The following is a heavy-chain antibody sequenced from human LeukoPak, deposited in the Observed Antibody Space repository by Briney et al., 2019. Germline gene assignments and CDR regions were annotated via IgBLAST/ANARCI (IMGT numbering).Heavy chain of an antibody. CDR1: GFTFNNYA. Sequence: GGSLRLSCAGSGFTFNNYALSWVPQAPREGPEWVSAISGSGGSTHYADSVKGRFTISRDNSKNTLYLQMNSLRAEDTAVYYCAKVGPGGSLDYWGQGTLVTVSS. CDR3: AKVGPGGSLDY. J-gene: IGHJ4*02. V-gene: IGHV3-23*01. D-gene: IGHD1-26*01. CDR2: ISGSGGST.